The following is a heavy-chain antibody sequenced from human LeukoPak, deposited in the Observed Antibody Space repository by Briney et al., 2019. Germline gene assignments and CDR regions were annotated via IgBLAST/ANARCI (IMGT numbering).Heavy chain of an antibody. J-gene: IGHJ6*03. CDR1: GYTFTGYY. CDR2: INPNSGGT. D-gene: IGHD6-6*01. V-gene: IGHV1-2*02. CDR3: ARDGQYTTSSWRYFYYYYMDV. Sequence: ASVKVSCKASGYTFTGYYMHWVRQAPGQGLEWMGWINPNSGGTNYAQKFQGRVTMTRDTSISTAYIELSRLRSDDTAVYYCARDGQYTTSSWRYFYYYYMDVWGKGTTVTVSS.